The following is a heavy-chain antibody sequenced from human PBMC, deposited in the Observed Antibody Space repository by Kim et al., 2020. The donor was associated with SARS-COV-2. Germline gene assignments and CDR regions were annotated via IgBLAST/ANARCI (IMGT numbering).Heavy chain of an antibody. Sequence: GGSLRLSCAASGFTFSTYNMNWVRQAPGKGLDWVSYISSSTNTIYYADSVRGRFTISRDNAKNSLYLQMNSLRVEDTAVYYCARDLGPWYYYDNTGPPDYWGQGTLVTVSS. D-gene: IGHD3-22*01. CDR2: ISSSTNTI. CDR3: ARDLGPWYYYDNTGPPDY. J-gene: IGHJ4*02. CDR1: GFTFSTYN. V-gene: IGHV3-48*04.